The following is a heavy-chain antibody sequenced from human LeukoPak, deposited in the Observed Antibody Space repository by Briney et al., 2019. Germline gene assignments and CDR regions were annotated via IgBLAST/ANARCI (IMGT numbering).Heavy chain of an antibody. CDR3: AREDDSSGYYYADAFDI. Sequence: SETLSLTCTVSGGSISSSSYYWGWIRQPPGKGREWIGSIYYSGSTYYNPSLKSRVTISVDTSKNQFSLKLSSVTAADTAVYYCAREDDSSGYYYADAFDIWGQGTMVTVSS. J-gene: IGHJ3*02. CDR1: GGSISSSSYY. V-gene: IGHV4-39*07. CDR2: IYYSGST. D-gene: IGHD3-22*01.